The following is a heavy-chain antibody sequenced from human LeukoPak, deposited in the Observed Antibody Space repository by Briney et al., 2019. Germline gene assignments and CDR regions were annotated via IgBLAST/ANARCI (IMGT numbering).Heavy chain of an antibody. J-gene: IGHJ4*02. Sequence: GGSLRLSCAASGFTFRTYRMNWVRQAPGKGLEWVSGISGSGHNTYYADSVKGRFTISRDNSKNTLFLQMNSLRADDTALYYCARRDSTSWSNFDYWGQGTLVTVSS. CDR2: ISGSGHNT. D-gene: IGHD6-13*01. CDR1: GFTFRTYR. V-gene: IGHV3-23*01. CDR3: ARRDSTSWSNFDY.